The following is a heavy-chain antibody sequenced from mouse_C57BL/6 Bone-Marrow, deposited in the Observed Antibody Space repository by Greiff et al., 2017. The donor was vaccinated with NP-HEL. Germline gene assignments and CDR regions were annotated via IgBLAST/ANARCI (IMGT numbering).Heavy chain of an antibody. J-gene: IGHJ2*01. CDR1: GYSITSGYY. D-gene: IGHD2-10*02. CDR3: ARAYGNYLDY. CDR2: ISYDGSN. Sequence: EVKLVESGPGLVKPSQSLSLTCSVTGYSITSGYYWYWIRRFPGNKLEWVGSISYDGSNNYSPSLKNRISITPDTSKKQFFLKLNSVTAEDTATYYCARAYGNYLDYWGQGTTLTVSS. V-gene: IGHV3-6*01.